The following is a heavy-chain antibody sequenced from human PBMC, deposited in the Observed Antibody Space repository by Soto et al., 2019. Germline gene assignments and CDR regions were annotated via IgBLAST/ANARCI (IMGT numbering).Heavy chain of an antibody. D-gene: IGHD3-22*01. CDR1: GGTFSSYA. Sequence: SVKVSCKASGGTFSSYAISWVRQAPGQGLEWMGGIIPIFGTANYAQKFQGRVTITADESTSTAYMELSSLRSEDTAVYYCARVAGQDDSSGYAIYYYYGMDVWGQGTTVTVSS. J-gene: IGHJ6*02. V-gene: IGHV1-69*13. CDR2: IIPIFGTA. CDR3: ARVAGQDDSSGYAIYYYYGMDV.